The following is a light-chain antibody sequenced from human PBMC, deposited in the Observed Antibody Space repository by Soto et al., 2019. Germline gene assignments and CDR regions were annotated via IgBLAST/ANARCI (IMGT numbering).Light chain of an antibody. CDR3: HPRA. CDR2: DAS. J-gene: IGKJ5*01. V-gene: IGKV1-39*02. Sequence: MNQCPCCLCAYVGDRVSITCRASQSISRYLHWYQKKPGRAPKLLIYDASTLESGVPSRFSGSGSEPEFTLTISRLEPDDFATYSCHPRAFGQGTRL. CDR1: QSISRY.